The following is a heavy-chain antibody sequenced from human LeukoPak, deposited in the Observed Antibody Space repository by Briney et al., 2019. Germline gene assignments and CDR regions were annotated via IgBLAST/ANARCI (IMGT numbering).Heavy chain of an antibody. CDR2: INSDGSST. CDR3: IKYGLGSHTSFDS. CDR1: GFPFSSYW. V-gene: IGHV3-74*01. J-gene: IGHJ4*02. D-gene: IGHD3-10*01. Sequence: GGSLGLSCAASGFPFSSYWMHWVRQVPGKGLVWVSRINSDGSSTNYADSVKGRFTISRDNAKNTLYLQMNSLRAEDTAVYFCIKYGLGSHTSFDSWGQGTLVTVSS.